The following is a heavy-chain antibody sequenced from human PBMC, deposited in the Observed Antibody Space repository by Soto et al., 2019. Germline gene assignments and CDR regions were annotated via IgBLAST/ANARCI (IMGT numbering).Heavy chain of an antibody. CDR3: ARRSSGWYFDY. V-gene: IGHV3-23*01. CDR1: GFTFSSYA. D-gene: IGHD6-19*01. Sequence: GGSLRLSCAASGFTFSSYAMSWVRQAPGKGLEWVSVISGSGDSTYYADSVKGRFTISRDNSKNTLYLQMNSLRVEDTAVYYCARRSSGWYFDYWGQGTLVTVSS. J-gene: IGHJ4*02. CDR2: ISGSGDST.